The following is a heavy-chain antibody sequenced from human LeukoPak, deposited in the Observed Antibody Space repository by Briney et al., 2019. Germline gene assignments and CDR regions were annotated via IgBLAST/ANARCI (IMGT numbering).Heavy chain of an antibody. CDR1: GFAFRSHA. CDR3: AGGSGWLIDY. Sequence: GGSLRLSCTASGFAFRSHAMHWVRQAPGKGLEWVAFIRYDGSKKFYADSVKGRFTISRDNSKNTLYLQMYSLRAEDTAVYYCAGGSGWLIDYWGQGTLVTVSS. J-gene: IGHJ4*02. CDR2: IRYDGSKK. V-gene: IGHV3-30*02. D-gene: IGHD5-12*01.